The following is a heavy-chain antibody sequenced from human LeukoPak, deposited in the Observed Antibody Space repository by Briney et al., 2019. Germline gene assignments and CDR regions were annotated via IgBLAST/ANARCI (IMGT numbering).Heavy chain of an antibody. D-gene: IGHD2-15*01. Sequence: QTGGSLRLSCAASGFTFGDYAMHWVRQAPGKGLEWDSLISGDGGTTYYADSVKGRFTISRDSSKNSLYLQMNSLRTEDTALYYCAKVLRGYCSGGSCYGYDFDYWGQGTLVTVSS. J-gene: IGHJ4*02. CDR2: ISGDGGTT. CDR1: GFTFGDYA. V-gene: IGHV3-43*02. CDR3: AKVLRGYCSGGSCYGYDFDY.